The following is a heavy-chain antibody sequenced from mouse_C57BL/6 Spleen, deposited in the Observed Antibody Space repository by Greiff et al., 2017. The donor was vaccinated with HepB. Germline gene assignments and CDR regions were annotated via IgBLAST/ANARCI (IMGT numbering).Heavy chain of an antibody. CDR3: ARQDYGSSYLYYFDY. D-gene: IGHD1-1*01. J-gene: IGHJ2*01. CDR1: GFTFSSYG. CDR2: ISSGGSYT. V-gene: IGHV5-6*02. Sequence: DVMLVESGGDLVKPGGSLKLSCAASGFTFSSYGMSWVRQTPDKRLEWVATISSGGSYTYYPDSVKGRFTISRDNAKNTLYLQMSSLKSEDTAMYYCARQDYGSSYLYYFDYWGQGTTLTVSS.